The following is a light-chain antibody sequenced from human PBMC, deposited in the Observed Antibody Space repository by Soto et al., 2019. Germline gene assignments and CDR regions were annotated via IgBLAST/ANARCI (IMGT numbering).Light chain of an antibody. J-gene: IGKJ5*01. Sequence: EIVLTQSPATLSLSPGERATLSCRARQSVSTYLAWYQQKPGQAPRLLIYGASNRATGIPAGFSGSGSGTDFTLTISSLEPEDFAVYYCQQRTNWTAITFGQGTRLEIK. CDR1: QSVSTY. CDR3: QQRTNWTAIT. V-gene: IGKV3-11*01. CDR2: GAS.